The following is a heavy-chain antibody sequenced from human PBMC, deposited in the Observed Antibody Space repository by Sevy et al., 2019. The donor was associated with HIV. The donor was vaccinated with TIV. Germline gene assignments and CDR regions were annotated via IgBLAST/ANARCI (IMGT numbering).Heavy chain of an antibody. J-gene: IGHJ3*02. V-gene: IGHV3-30-3*01. Sequence: GGSLRLSCAASGFAFSSYAMHWVRQAPGKGLEWVAVISYDGSNKYYADSVKGRFTISRDNSKSTLYLQMNSLRAEDTAVYYCARDGGYCSGGSGYSYAFDIWGQGTMVTVSS. D-gene: IGHD2-15*01. CDR1: GFAFSSYA. CDR2: ISYDGSNK. CDR3: ARDGGYCSGGSGYSYAFDI.